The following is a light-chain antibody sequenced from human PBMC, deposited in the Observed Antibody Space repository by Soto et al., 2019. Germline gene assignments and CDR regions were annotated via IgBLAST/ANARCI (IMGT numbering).Light chain of an antibody. J-gene: IGKJ3*01. CDR3: QQYNDWPRT. Sequence: EIVMTQSPATLSVSPGERATLSCRASQSVSYNLAWYQQNPGQAPRLLLYGLSTRATGIPARFSSSGSGTEFTLTISSMQSEDFAIYYCQQYNDWPRTFGPGTKVDFK. CDR1: QSVSYN. CDR2: GLS. V-gene: IGKV3D-15*01.